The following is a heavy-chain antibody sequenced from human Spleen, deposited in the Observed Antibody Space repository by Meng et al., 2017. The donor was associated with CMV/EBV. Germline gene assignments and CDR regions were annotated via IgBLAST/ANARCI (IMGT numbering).Heavy chain of an antibody. CDR1: EFTVSSNY. J-gene: IGHJ3*02. CDR3: ARARSSWYPDGFDI. V-gene: IGHV3-66*02. Sequence: ESLKISCAASEFTVSSNYMTWVRQAPGKGLEWVSVIYSGGSTYFADSVKGRFTISRDSSKNTLYLQMNSLRPEDTAVYYCARARSSWYPDGFDIWGQGTMVTVSS. CDR2: IYSGGST. D-gene: IGHD6-13*01.